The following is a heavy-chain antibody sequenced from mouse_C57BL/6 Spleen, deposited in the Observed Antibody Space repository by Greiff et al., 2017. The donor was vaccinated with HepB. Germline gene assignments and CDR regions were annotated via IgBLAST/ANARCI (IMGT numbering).Heavy chain of an antibody. J-gene: IGHJ2*01. CDR2: IDPSDSYT. V-gene: IGHV1-69*01. CDR3: ARLGKDYGSNY. Sequence: QVQLQQPGAELVMPGASVKLSCKASGYTFTSYWMHWVKQRPGQGLEWIGEIDPSDSYTNYHQKFKGKSTLTVDKSSSTAYMQLSSLTSEDSAVYYCARLGKDYGSNYWGQGTTLTVSS. D-gene: IGHD1-1*01. CDR1: GYTFTSYW.